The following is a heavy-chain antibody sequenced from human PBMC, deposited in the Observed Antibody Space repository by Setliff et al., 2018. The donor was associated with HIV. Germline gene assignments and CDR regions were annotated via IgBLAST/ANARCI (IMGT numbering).Heavy chain of an antibody. D-gene: IGHD2-15*01. CDR2: VDPQDGET. V-gene: IGHV1-69-2*01. J-gene: IGHJ4*02. CDR1: GYTFTSYG. CDR3: ATFPIECSGGSCYASGVDY. Sequence: ASVKVSCKASGYTFTSYGISWVRQAPGQGLEWMGRVDPQDGETLYAEKFQGRVTISADTSTDTAYVELSSLRSEDTAVYYCATFPIECSGGSCYASGVDYWGQGTLVTVS.